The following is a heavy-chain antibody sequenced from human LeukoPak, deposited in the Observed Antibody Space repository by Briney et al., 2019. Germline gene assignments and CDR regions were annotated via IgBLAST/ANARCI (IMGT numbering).Heavy chain of an antibody. CDR2: IIPIFGTA. CDR3: ARDYCSSTSCLFDY. V-gene: IGHV1-69*05. Sequence: ASVKVSCKASGGTFSSYAISWVRQAPGQGLEWMGGIIPIFGTANYAQKFQGRVTMTRDTSISTAYMELSRLRSDDTAVYYCARDYCSSTSCLFDYWGQGTLVTVSS. CDR1: GGTFSSYA. D-gene: IGHD2-2*01. J-gene: IGHJ4*02.